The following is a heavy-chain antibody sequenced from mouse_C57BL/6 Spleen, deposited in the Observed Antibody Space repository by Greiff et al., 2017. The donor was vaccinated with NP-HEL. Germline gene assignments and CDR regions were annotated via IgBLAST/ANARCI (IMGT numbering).Heavy chain of an antibody. J-gene: IGHJ4*01. CDR1: GYTFTSYW. CDR2: IDPSDSYT. CDR3: ARWGLYDYDRDAMDY. Sequence: VQLQQPGAELVKPGASVKLSCKASGYTFTSYWMQWVKQRPGQGLEWIGEIDPSDSYTNYNQKFKGKATLTVDTSSSTAYMQLSSLTSEDSAVYYCARWGLYDYDRDAMDYWGQGTSVTVSS. D-gene: IGHD2-4*01. V-gene: IGHV1-50*01.